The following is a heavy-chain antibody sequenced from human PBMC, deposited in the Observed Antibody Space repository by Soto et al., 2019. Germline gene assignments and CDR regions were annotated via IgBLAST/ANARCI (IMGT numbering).Heavy chain of an antibody. CDR1: GFTFSSYS. D-gene: IGHD2-15*01. V-gene: IGHV3-21*01. Sequence: GSLRLSCAASGFTFSSYSMNWVRQAPGKGLEWVSSISSSSSYIYYADSVKGRFTISRDNAKNSLYLQMNRLRAEDTAVYYCARDTLLGGAFDMWGQGPMVTV. CDR2: ISSSSSYI. J-gene: IGHJ3*02. CDR3: ARDTLLGGAFDM.